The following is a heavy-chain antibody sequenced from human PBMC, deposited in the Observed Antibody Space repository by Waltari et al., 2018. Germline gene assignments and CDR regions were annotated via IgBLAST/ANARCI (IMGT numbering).Heavy chain of an antibody. V-gene: IGHV3-21*01. Sequence: EVQLVESGGVLVKPGGSLRLSCAAPGFTFSSYSMNWVRQAPGKGLQWVASIGGNDGSIYYADSIKGRFTVSRDNARSSLFLQMNSLRADDTALYFCAREAPNYYYYMDVWGKGTTVTVSS. J-gene: IGHJ6*03. CDR2: IGGNDGSI. CDR3: AREAPNYYYYMDV. CDR1: GFTFSSYS.